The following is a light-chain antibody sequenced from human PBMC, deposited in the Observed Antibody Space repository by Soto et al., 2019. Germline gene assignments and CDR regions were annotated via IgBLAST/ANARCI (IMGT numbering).Light chain of an antibody. J-gene: IGLJ1*01. CDR2: DVS. Sequence: QSVLTQPASVSGSPGQSITISCTGTSSDVGAYNYVSWYQQPPGTAPKLMIYDVSNRPSGVSNRFSGYKCGNTASLTISGLPAEDETDYSCFYSTTTSNVVFGTGTKLTVL. CDR3: FYSTTTSNVV. V-gene: IGLV2-14*03. CDR1: SSDVGAYNY.